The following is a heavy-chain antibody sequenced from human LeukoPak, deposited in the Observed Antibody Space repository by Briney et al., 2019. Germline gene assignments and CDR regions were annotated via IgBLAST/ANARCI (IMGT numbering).Heavy chain of an antibody. J-gene: IGHJ4*02. D-gene: IGHD6-19*01. CDR2: MYYTGST. Sequence: SETLSLTCTVSGDSISSYYWSWIRQPPGKGLEWIGYMYYTGSTTYNPSLKSRVIMSVDTSKNQLSLKLSSVTAADTAVYYCASRPIPVDIFDSWGQGTLVTVSS. CDR1: GDSISSYY. V-gene: IGHV4-59*12. CDR3: ASRPIPVDIFDS.